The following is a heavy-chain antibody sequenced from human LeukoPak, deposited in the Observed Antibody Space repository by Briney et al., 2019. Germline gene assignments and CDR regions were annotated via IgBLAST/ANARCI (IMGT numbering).Heavy chain of an antibody. Sequence: GGSLRLSCAASGFTFDDYGMSWVRQAPGKGLGWVSAISASGCSTFYADSVKGRFTISRDSSKNTLYLQMNSLRAEDTAIYYCAKGALPLGYCSGGTCYSSDSWGQGTLVTVSS. D-gene: IGHD2-15*01. V-gene: IGHV3-23*01. CDR2: ISASGCST. CDR3: AKGALPLGYCSGGTCYSSDS. J-gene: IGHJ4*02. CDR1: GFTFDDYG.